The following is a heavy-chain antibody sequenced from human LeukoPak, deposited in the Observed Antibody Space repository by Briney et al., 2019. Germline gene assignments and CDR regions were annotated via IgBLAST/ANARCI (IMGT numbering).Heavy chain of an antibody. J-gene: IGHJ4*02. CDR1: GGSFSGYY. V-gene: IGHV4-34*01. Sequence: PSETLSLSCGVYGGSFSGYYWSWIRQPPGKGLEWIGEINPRESTNYNPSLKSRVTLSADTSKNQFSLTLNSVTAADTAVYYCARRRLGYYFDYWGQGTLVTVSS. CDR2: INPREST. D-gene: IGHD5-24*01. CDR3: ARRRLGYYFDY.